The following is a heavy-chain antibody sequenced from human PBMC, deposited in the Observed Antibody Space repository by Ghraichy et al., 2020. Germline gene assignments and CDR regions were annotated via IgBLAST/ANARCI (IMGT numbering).Heavy chain of an antibody. CDR1: GGSISSSNW. D-gene: IGHD5-24*01. CDR3: ARTENGHNFDFDY. Sequence: ETLSLTCVVSGGSISSSNWWSWVRQPPGKGLEWIGEIFHSGNPNYNPSLKSRATISVDKSKIQFSLRLSSVTAADTAVYYCARTENGHNFDFDYWGQGTLVTVSS. V-gene: IGHV4/OR15-8*01. J-gene: IGHJ4*02. CDR2: IFHSGNP.